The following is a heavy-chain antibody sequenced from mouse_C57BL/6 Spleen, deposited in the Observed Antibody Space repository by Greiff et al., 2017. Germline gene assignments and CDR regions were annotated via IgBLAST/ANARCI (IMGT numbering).Heavy chain of an antibody. CDR1: GYTFTSYW. V-gene: IGHV1-64*01. CDR2: IHPNSGST. J-gene: IGHJ3*01. CDR3: ARGVYYYGSSSPAWFAY. Sequence: VQLQQPGAELVKPGASVKLSCKASGYTFTSYWMHWVKQRPGQGLEWIGMIHPNSGSTNYNEKFKSKATLTVDKSSSTAYMQLSSLTSEDSAVYYCARGVYYYGSSSPAWFAYWGQGTLVTVSA. D-gene: IGHD1-1*01.